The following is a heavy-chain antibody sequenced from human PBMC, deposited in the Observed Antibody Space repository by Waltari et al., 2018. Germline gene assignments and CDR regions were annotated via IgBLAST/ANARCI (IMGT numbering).Heavy chain of an antibody. CDR2: ISGDGAT. CDR3: ARLEAEQWLGDY. J-gene: IGHJ4*02. D-gene: IGHD6-19*01. CDR1: GFSLRNYV. Sequence: EVQLVESGGGLVQPGESLTLSCAASGFSLRNYVMHWVRQAPGKALGGLSRISGDGATYYADSVEGRFTVSRDNARNTVFLQLNSLRGDDTAVYYCARLEAEQWLGDYWGQGTLVTVAS. V-gene: IGHV3-74*01.